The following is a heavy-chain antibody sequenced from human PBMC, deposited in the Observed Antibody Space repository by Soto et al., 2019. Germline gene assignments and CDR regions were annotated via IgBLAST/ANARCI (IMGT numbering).Heavy chain of an antibody. CDR2: ISSSSSYI. Sequence: EVQLVESGGGLVKPGGSLRLSCAASGFTFSIYSMNWVRQAPGMGLEWVSSISSSSSYIYYRDSVKGRFTISRDNAKNSLLLQMNSLRAEDTAVYYCARDYQHDCIGGKDDAFDIWGQGTMVTVSS. V-gene: IGHV3-21*01. J-gene: IGHJ3*02. D-gene: IGHD3-22*01. CDR1: GFTFSIYS. CDR3: ARDYQHDCIGGKDDAFDI.